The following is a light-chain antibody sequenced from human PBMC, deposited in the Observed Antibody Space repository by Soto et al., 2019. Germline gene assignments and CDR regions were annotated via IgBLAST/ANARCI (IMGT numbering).Light chain of an antibody. Sequence: EIVLTQSPGTLSLSPGDTATLSCRARESVGNNYLAWYQQKPGQAPRLLVYGPSTRATGIPDRFSGSGSGTEFTHTISRLDPEDFAVYFCQQFGPSPTFGQGTKVEMK. CDR1: ESVGNNY. J-gene: IGKJ1*01. CDR3: QQFGPSPT. CDR2: GPS. V-gene: IGKV3-20*01.